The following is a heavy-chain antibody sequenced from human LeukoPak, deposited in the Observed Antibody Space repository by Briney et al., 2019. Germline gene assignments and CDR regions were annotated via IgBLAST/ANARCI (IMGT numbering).Heavy chain of an antibody. CDR1: GGSFSGYY. J-gene: IGHJ4*02. V-gene: IGHV4-34*01. CDR2: INHSGST. CDR3: ARSAYYYGSGSFPFDY. Sequence: PSETLPLTCAVYGGSFSGYYWSWIRQPPGKGLEWIGEINHSGSTNYNPSLKSRVTISVDTSKNQFSLKLSSVTAADTAVYYCARSAYYYGSGSFPFDYWGQGTLVTVSS. D-gene: IGHD3-10*01.